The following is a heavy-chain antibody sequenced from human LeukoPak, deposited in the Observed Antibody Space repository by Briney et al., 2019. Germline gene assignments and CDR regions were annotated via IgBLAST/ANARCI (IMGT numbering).Heavy chain of an antibody. CDR1: GGTFISYA. Sequence: SVKVSCKASGGTFISYAISWVRQAPGQGREWMGGIIPIFGTANYAQKFQGRVTFTADESTSTAYMELSSLRSEDTAVYYCAGSGSYYGGYYFDYWGQGTLVTVSS. V-gene: IGHV1-69*13. D-gene: IGHD3-10*01. CDR3: AGSGSYYGGYYFDY. J-gene: IGHJ4*02. CDR2: IIPIFGTA.